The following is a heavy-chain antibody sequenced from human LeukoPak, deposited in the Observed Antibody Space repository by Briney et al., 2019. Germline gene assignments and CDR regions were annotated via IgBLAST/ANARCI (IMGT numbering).Heavy chain of an antibody. Sequence: GGSLRLSCAASGFTVSSSSMSWVRLGPGKGLEWVSSISSGSKYIYNADSVKGRFTISRDNAKNSLYLQMNSLRAEDTAVYYCARDPGIVGATGFDYWGQGTLVTVSS. D-gene: IGHD1-26*01. CDR3: ARDPGIVGATGFDY. CDR1: GFTVSSSS. V-gene: IGHV3-21*01. J-gene: IGHJ4*02. CDR2: ISSGSKYI.